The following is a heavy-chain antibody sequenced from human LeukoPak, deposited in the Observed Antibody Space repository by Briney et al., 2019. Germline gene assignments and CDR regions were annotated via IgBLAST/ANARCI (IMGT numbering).Heavy chain of an antibody. CDR3: ARAYYDSSGYYPSRAFDI. D-gene: IGHD3-22*01. V-gene: IGHV1-2*04. CDR2: INPNSGGT. CDR1: GYTFTGYY. Sequence: ASVKVSCKASGYTFTGYYMHWVRQAPGQGLEWMGWINPNSGGTNYAQKFQGWVTKTRDTSISTAYMELSRLRSDDTAVYYCARAYYDSSGYYPSRAFDIWGQGTMVTVSS. J-gene: IGHJ3*02.